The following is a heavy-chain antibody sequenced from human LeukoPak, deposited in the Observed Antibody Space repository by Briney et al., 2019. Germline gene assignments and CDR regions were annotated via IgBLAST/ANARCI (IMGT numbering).Heavy chain of an antibody. D-gene: IGHD3-22*01. CDR1: GFTFDDYA. J-gene: IGHJ3*02. CDR3: AKEGYYDSSPHDAFDI. CDR2: ISGSGGST. V-gene: IGHV3-23*01. Sequence: GRSLRLSCAASGFTFDDYAMHWVRQAPGKGLEWVSAISGSGGSTYYADSVKGRFTISRDNSKNTLYLQMNSLRAEDTAVYYCAKEGYYDSSPHDAFDIWGQGTMVTVSS.